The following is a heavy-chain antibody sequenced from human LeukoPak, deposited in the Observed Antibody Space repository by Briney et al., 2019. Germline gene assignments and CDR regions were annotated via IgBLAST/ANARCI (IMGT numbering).Heavy chain of an antibody. J-gene: IGHJ3*02. CDR1: GGSISSSSYY. D-gene: IGHD3-16*01. Sequence: SETLSLTCTVSGGSISSSSYYWGWIRQPPGKGLEWIGSIYYSGSTYYNPSLKSRVTISVDTSKNQFSLKLSSVTAADTAVYYCARRGHLYDAFDIWGQGTMVTVSS. CDR3: ARRGHLYDAFDI. V-gene: IGHV4-39*07. CDR2: IYYSGST.